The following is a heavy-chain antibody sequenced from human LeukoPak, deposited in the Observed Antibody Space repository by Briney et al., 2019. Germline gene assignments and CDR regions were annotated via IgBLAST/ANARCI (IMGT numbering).Heavy chain of an antibody. J-gene: IGHJ4*02. CDR1: GFTFSSYG. D-gene: IGHD6-13*01. V-gene: IGHV3-30*18. Sequence: PGGSLRLSCAASGFTFSSYGMHWVRQAPGKGLEWVAVISYDGSNKYYADSVKGRFTISRDNSKNTLYLQMNSLRAEDMAVYYCAKAVRGSSSLFDYWGQGALVTVSS. CDR2: ISYDGSNK. CDR3: AKAVRGSSSLFDY.